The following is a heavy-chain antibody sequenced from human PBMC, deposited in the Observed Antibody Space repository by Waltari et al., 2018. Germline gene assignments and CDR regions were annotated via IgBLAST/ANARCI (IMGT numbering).Heavy chain of an antibody. J-gene: IGHJ4*02. V-gene: IGHV3-30*01. D-gene: IGHD3-22*01. CDR3: ARDGYYYDSSGYLPFAY. Sequence: QVQLVESGGGVVQPGRSLRLSCAASGFTFSSYAMHWVRQAHGKGLEWVAVISYDGSNKYYADSVKGRFTISRDNSKNTLYLQMNSLRAEDTAVYYCARDGYYYDSSGYLPFAYWGQGTLVTVSS. CDR1: GFTFSSYA. CDR2: ISYDGSNK.